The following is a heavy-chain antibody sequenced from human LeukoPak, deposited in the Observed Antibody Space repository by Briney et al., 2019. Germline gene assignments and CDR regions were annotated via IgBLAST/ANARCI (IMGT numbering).Heavy chain of an antibody. J-gene: IGHJ4*02. CDR2: INHSGST. D-gene: IGHD2-8*01. CDR1: GGSFSGYY. CDR3: ARGYCTNGVCYTWGTFDY. Sequence: PSXTLSLTCAVYGGSFSGYYWSWIRQPPGKGLEWIGEINHSGSTNYNPSLKSRVTISVDTSKNQFSLKLSSVTAADTAVYYCARGYCTNGVCYTWGTFDYWGQGTLVTVSS. V-gene: IGHV4-34*01.